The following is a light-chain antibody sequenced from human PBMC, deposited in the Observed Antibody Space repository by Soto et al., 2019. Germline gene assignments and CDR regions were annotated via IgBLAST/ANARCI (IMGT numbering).Light chain of an antibody. Sequence: LTHPPSASGSPGQSVSISCTGTSSDVGGYNYVSWFQQYPGKAPKLLIHEVNKRPSGVPDRFSGSKSGNTAALTVSGLEAEDEADYYCSSYGGSNNHVFGTGTKVTVL. J-gene: IGLJ1*01. CDR1: SSDVGGYNY. V-gene: IGLV2-8*01. CDR3: SSYGGSNNHV. CDR2: EVN.